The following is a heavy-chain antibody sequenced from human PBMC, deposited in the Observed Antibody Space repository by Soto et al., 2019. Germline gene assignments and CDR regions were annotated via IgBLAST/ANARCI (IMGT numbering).Heavy chain of an antibody. Sequence: GGSLRLSCAASGFTFSSYAMSWVRQAPGKGLEWVSDISVSGGSTYYADSVKGRFTISRDNSKNTLYLQMNSLRAEDTAVYYCAKRGKSTVTTIDCWGQGTLVTVSS. J-gene: IGHJ4*02. D-gene: IGHD4-4*01. CDR2: ISVSGGST. CDR3: AKRGKSTVTTIDC. V-gene: IGHV3-23*01. CDR1: GFTFSSYA.